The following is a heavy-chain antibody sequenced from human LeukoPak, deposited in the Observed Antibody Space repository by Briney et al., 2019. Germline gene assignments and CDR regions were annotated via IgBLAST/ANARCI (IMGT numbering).Heavy chain of an antibody. V-gene: IGHV1-2*02. CDR2: INPRSGGT. Sequence: GASVKVSCKASGYTFTGYFLHWMRQAPGQGLEWMGWINPRSGGTNYAQKFQGRITMTRDTSISAAYMDLSRLISDDTAVYYCARFDQVSETAGGYWGQGTLVTVSS. CDR3: ARFDQVSETAGGY. J-gene: IGHJ4*02. D-gene: IGHD5/OR15-5a*01. CDR1: GYTFTGYF.